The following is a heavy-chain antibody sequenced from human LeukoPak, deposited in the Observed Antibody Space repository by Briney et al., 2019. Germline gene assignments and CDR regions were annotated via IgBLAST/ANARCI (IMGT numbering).Heavy chain of an antibody. CDR2: IYPRDSNI. CDR1: GYSFTSYW. CDR3: ARHRRYYDSSGSSPDC. Sequence: GESLKISCKGSGYSFTSYWIGWVRQMPGKGLEWMGIIYPRDSNIRYSPSFQGQVTISADKSISTTYLQWSSLRASDTAIYYCARHRRYYDSSGSSPDCWGQGTRVTVSS. D-gene: IGHD3-22*01. V-gene: IGHV5-51*01. J-gene: IGHJ4*02.